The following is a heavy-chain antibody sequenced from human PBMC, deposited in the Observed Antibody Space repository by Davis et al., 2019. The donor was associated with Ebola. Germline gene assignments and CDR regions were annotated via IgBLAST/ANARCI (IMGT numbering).Heavy chain of an antibody. J-gene: IGHJ6*02. CDR1: GGSFSGYY. D-gene: IGHD6-13*01. V-gene: IGHV4-34*01. Sequence: SETLSLTCAVYGGSFSGYYWSWIRQPPGKGLEWIGEINHSGSTNYNPSLKSRVTISVDTSKNQFSLKLSSVTAADTAVYYCARGRPRYSSSWYGPYYYGMDVWGQGTTVTVSS. CDR3: ARGRPRYSSSWYGPYYYGMDV. CDR2: INHSGST.